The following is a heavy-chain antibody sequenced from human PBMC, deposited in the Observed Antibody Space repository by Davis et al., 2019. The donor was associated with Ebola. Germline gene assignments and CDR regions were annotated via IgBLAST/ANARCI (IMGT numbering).Heavy chain of an antibody. CDR2: ISTYSGYTYKGIT. Sequence: AASVKVSCKASGYSFTSYGISWVRQAPGQGLEWMGWISTYSGYTYKGITNYGQKFQDRVSMTTDTSTSTAYMELRNLISDDTAVYYCARGMGELHGRWFDPWGQGTLVTVSS. D-gene: IGHD1-7*01. CDR3: ARGMGELHGRWFDP. CDR1: GYSFTSYG. V-gene: IGHV1-18*01. J-gene: IGHJ5*02.